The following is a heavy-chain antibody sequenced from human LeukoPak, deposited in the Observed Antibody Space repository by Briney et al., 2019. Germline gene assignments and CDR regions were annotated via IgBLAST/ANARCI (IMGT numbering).Heavy chain of an antibody. CDR2: ISSSSSTE. Sequence: GGSLRLSCAASGFTFSDYSMNWVRQAPGTGQEWVSYISSSSSTEYYADSVKGRFTISRDNSKSTLFLQMNSLRGEDTAIYYCAKDPMVRGATYDYWGQGTLVTVSS. D-gene: IGHD3-10*01. J-gene: IGHJ4*02. CDR1: GFTFSDYS. V-gene: IGHV3-48*01. CDR3: AKDPMVRGATYDY.